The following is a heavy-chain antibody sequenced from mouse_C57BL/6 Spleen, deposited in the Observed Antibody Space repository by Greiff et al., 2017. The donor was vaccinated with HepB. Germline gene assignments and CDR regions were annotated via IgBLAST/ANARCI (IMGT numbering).Heavy chain of an antibody. Sequence: EVQGVESGGDLVKPGGSLKLSCAASGFTFSSYGMSWVRQTPDKRLEWVATISSGGSYTYYPDSVKGRFTISRDNAKNTLYLQMSSLKSEDTAMYYCARHRGYDGCYFDYWGQGTTLTVSS. CDR3: ARHRGYDGCYFDY. CDR1: GFTFSSYG. CDR2: ISSGGSYT. D-gene: IGHD2-3*01. V-gene: IGHV5-6*01. J-gene: IGHJ2*01.